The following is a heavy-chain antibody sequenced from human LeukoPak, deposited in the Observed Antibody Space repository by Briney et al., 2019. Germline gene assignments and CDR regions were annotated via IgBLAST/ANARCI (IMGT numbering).Heavy chain of an antibody. CDR2: IYYSGTT. J-gene: IGHJ5*02. Sequence: ASQTLSLTCNVSSASLSSSTYYWGWLRQHPGKGLEWSGRIYYSGTTYYNPSLESRVTISVDTATNQFSLKLSSVTAADTAVYYCARDVVYYYDSSGYFDPWGQGTLVTVSS. D-gene: IGHD3-22*01. CDR3: ARDVVYYYDSSGYFDP. V-gene: IGHV4-39*07. CDR1: SASLSSSTYY.